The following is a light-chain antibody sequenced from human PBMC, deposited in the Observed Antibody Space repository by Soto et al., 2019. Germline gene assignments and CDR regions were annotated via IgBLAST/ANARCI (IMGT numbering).Light chain of an antibody. J-gene: IGLJ3*02. CDR2: KTH. CDR1: NSNIGDNT. V-gene: IGLV1-44*01. CDR3: ATWDDSLNGPV. Sequence: QSVVTQPPSVSGTPGQRVTVSCSGSNSNIGDNTVTLYHQLPGAAPKLLIYKTHQRPSGVPDRFSGSKSGTSASLAISGLQSEDEGDYYCATWDDSLNGPVFGGGTKLTVL.